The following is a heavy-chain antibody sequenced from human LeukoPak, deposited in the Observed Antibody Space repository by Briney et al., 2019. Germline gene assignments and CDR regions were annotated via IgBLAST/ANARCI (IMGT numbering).Heavy chain of an antibody. Sequence: GSLRLSCAASGFTFSSYSMNWVRQAPGKGLEWVSSISSSSSYIYYADSVKGRFTISRDTAKNSLYLQMNSLRAEDTAVYYCARDQYGGYALDYWGQGTLVTVSS. CDR3: ARDQYGGYALDY. J-gene: IGHJ4*02. D-gene: IGHD4-17*01. CDR1: GFTFSSYS. CDR2: ISSSSSYI. V-gene: IGHV3-21*01.